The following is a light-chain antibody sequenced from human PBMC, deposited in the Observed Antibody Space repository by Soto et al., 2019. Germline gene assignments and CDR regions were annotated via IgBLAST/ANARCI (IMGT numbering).Light chain of an antibody. V-gene: IGKV3-11*01. J-gene: IGKJ4*01. CDR2: SAS. CDR1: QSVRND. CDR3: QQRTSWPPT. Sequence: EIVLTQSPATLSLSPGERATLSCRASQSVRNDLVWYHQKPGQAPRVLIYSASNRATGIPARFSGSGSGTDFTLTISSLEPEDVAVYYCQQRTSWPPTFGGGTKVEMK.